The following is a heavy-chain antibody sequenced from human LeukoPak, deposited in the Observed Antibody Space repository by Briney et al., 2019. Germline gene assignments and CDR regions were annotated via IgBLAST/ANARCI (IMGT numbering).Heavy chain of an antibody. CDR1: GFTVSGNS. D-gene: IGHD1-26*01. CDR3: AKCKGVATWVGAKDY. Sequence: GGSLRLSCAASGFTVSGNSMSWVRQAPGKGLEWVSVIYSGGSTYYADSVKGRFTISRDNSKNTLYLQMNSLRAEDTAVYYCAKCKGVATWVGAKDYWGQGTLVTVSS. J-gene: IGHJ4*02. V-gene: IGHV3-53*01. CDR2: IYSGGST.